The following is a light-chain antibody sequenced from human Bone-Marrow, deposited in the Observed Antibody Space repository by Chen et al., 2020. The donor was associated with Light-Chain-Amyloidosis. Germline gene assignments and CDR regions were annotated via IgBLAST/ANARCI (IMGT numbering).Light chain of an antibody. V-gene: IGKV4-1*01. CDR3: QQYYNIPRT. J-gene: IGKJ1*01. CDR1: QSLLYSSNKRNY. CDR2: WAS. Sequence: DIVLTQSPDSLAVSLGERATINCKTSQSLLYSSNKRNYLPWYQQKPGQPPKLLIYWASTRESGVPDRFSGSGSGTDFTLTISSLQAEDVAVYYCQQYYNIPRTFGQGTKVEIK.